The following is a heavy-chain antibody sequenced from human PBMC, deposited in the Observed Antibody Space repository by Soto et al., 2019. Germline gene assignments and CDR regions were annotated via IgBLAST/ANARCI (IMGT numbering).Heavy chain of an antibody. CDR3: AREGSYSAFNFAHGIQLWSFDF. J-gene: IGHJ4*02. V-gene: IGHV4-4*07. D-gene: IGHD5-18*01. CDR1: GGSINTFY. CDR2: IFSSGST. Sequence: PSETLSLTCTVSGGSINTFYWSWVRQPAGKGLEWIGRIFSSGSTSFNPSLESRVAMSVDTSKNHLSLNLSSVTAADMAVYYCAREGSYSAFNFAHGIQLWSFDFWGQGALVTVSS.